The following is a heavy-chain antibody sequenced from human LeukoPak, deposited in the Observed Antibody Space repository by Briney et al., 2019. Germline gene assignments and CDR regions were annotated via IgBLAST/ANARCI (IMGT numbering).Heavy chain of an antibody. CDR3: ARGDIVASRNFDY. CDR2: ISYDGSNK. Sequence: GGSVRLSCAASGFTFSSYAMHWVRQAPGKGLEWVAVISYDGSNKYYADSVKGRFTISRDNSKNTLYLQMNSLRAEDTAVYYCARGDIVASRNFDYWGQGTLVTVSS. CDR1: GFTFSSYA. D-gene: IGHD5-12*01. J-gene: IGHJ4*02. V-gene: IGHV3-30-3*01.